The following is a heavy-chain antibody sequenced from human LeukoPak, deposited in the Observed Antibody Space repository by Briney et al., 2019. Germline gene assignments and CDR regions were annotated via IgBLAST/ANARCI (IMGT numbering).Heavy chain of an antibody. D-gene: IGHD3-16*01. Sequence: PGGSLRLSCAASGFTFSSYSMNWVRQAPGKGLEWVSSISSSSSYIYYADSVKGRFTISRDNAKNSLYLQMNSLRAEDTAVYYCARDGGNEGGAMYYWGQGTLVTVSS. CDR3: ARDGGNEGGAMYY. J-gene: IGHJ4*02. V-gene: IGHV3-21*04. CDR2: ISSSSSYI. CDR1: GFTFSSYS.